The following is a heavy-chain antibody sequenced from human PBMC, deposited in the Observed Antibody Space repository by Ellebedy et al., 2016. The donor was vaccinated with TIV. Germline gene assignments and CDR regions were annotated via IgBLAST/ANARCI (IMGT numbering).Heavy chain of an antibody. D-gene: IGHD6-19*01. V-gene: IGHV4-31*03. CDR3: ARSASSGWNN. J-gene: IGHJ4*02. CDR2: IYYSGST. CDR1: GGSISSGGYY. Sequence: SETLSLTCTVSGGSISSGGYYWSWIRQHPGKGLEWIGYIYYSGSTYYNPSLKSRVTISVDTSKNQFSLKLSSVTAADTAVYYCARSASSGWNNWGQGTLVTVSS.